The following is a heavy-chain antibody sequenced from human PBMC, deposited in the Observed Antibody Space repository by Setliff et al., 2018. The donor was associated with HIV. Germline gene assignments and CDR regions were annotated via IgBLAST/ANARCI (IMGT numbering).Heavy chain of an antibody. CDR1: GDSINTHY. J-gene: IGHJ6*03. V-gene: IGHV4-59*11. CDR2: ISHSGNT. CDR3: NIYYYYYMDV. Sequence: TLSLTCTVSGDSINTHYWSWIRQPPGKGLEWIGCISHSGNTNFNPSLNSRVTISVDTSKNQFSLKLSSVTAADTAVYYCNIYYYYYMDVWGKGTTVTVSS.